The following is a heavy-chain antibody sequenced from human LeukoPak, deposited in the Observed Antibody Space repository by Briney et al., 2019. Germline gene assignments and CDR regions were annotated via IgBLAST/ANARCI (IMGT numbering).Heavy chain of an antibody. CDR3: ARHVDSSGWYRSYFDY. D-gene: IGHD6-19*01. V-gene: IGHV4-39*01. J-gene: IGHJ4*02. CDR1: GGSISSGSYY. CDR2: IYYSGST. Sequence: PSQTLSLTCTVSGGSISSGSYYWSWIRQPAGKGLEWIGSIYYSGSTYYNPSLKSRVTISVDTSKNQFSLKLSSVSAADTAVYYCARHVDSSGWYRSYFDYWGQGTLVTVSS.